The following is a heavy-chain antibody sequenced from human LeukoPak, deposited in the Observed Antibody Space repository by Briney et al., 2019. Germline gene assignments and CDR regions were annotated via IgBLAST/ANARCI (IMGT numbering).Heavy chain of an antibody. CDR3: AKGAVSSCYTQSGH. V-gene: IGHV3-30-3*01. CDR2: ISYDGSNK. Sequence: GGSLRLSCAASGFTFSSYAMHWVRQAPGKGLEWVAVISYDGSNKYYADSVKGRFTISRDNSKNTLDLQMSSLTAEDTAVYYCAKGAVSSCYTQSGHWGQGTLVTVSS. J-gene: IGHJ4*02. D-gene: IGHD2-2*02. CDR1: GFTFSSYA.